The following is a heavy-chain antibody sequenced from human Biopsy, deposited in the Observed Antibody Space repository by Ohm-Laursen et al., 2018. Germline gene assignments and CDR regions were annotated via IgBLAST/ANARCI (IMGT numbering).Heavy chain of an antibody. D-gene: IGHD3-3*01. CDR3: AADADGYYTEFDY. CDR1: GGPSSNYV. CDR2: IVPILGHL. V-gene: IGHV1-69*04. Sequence: SVKASCKASGGPSSNYVFSWVRQAPGQGLEWVGRIVPILGHLNYAQRFQGRVSITADKSTTYVYMELSRLTSGDTAVYYCAADADGYYTEFDYWGPGTLVIVSS. J-gene: IGHJ4*02.